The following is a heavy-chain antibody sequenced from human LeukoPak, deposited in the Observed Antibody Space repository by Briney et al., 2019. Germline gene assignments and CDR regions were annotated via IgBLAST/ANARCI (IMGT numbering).Heavy chain of an antibody. CDR2: IKQDGSEK. V-gene: IGHV3-7*01. CDR1: GFTFSTYW. D-gene: IGHD3-3*01. Sequence: PGGSLRLSCAASGFTFSTYWMSWVRQAPGNVLEWVGIIKQDGSEKYYVDSVKGRFTISRGNAKNSLYLQMNSLRAEDTAVYYCARDEFLGGQGTLVTVSS. CDR3: ARDEFL. J-gene: IGHJ4*02.